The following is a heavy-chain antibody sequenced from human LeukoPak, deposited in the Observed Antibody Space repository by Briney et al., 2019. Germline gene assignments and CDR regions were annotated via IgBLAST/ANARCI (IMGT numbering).Heavy chain of an antibody. Sequence: GGSLRLSCAASGFTFSRSWMTWARQAPGKGLEWVANIKEDGNEKYYADSLKGRFTISRDNAKNSLSLQMNSLRADDTALYYCARAKGSGWYSAFDIWGQGTMVTVSS. V-gene: IGHV3-7*03. CDR2: IKEDGNEK. D-gene: IGHD6-19*01. CDR1: GFTFSRSW. CDR3: ARAKGSGWYSAFDI. J-gene: IGHJ3*02.